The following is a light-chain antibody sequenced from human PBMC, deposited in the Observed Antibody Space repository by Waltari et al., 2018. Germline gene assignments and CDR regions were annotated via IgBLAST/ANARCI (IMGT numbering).Light chain of an antibody. V-gene: IGKV2-29*02. CDR1: QSLLLDNGNTY. J-gene: IGKJ1*01. Sequence: IVMTQTPLSLSVTPGEPASISCRSNQSLLLDNGNTYLYWFLQKPGQSRRILIYRASNPFSWVPDRFSGIGSGSYFTLRISRVEADDVGIYYCMQPLQLPPTFGQGTRVEI. CDR3: MQPLQLPPT. CDR2: RAS.